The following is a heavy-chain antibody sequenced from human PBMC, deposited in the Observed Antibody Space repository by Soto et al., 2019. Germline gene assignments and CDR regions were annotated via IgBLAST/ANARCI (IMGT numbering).Heavy chain of an antibody. Sequence: PGGSLRLSCAASGFIFSSYAKHWVRQAPGKGLEWVAVISYDGSNQYYADSVKGRFTISRDNSKNTLYLQMNSLRAEDTAVYYCASGRSAIVGAKDYWGQGTLVTVSS. CDR2: ISYDGSNQ. V-gene: IGHV3-30-3*01. CDR3: ASGRSAIVGAKDY. D-gene: IGHD1-26*01. J-gene: IGHJ4*02. CDR1: GFIFSSYA.